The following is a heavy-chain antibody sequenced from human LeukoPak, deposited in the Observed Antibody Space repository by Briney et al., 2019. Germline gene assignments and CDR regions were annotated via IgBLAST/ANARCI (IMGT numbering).Heavy chain of an antibody. Sequence: PGGSLRLSCAASGFTFSSYGMHWVRQAPGKGLEWVANIKQDGSEKYYVDSVKGRFTISRDNAKNSLYLQMNSLRAEDTAVYYCAKKGGGWPYYFDYWGQGTLVTVSS. D-gene: IGHD2-15*01. CDR1: GFTFSSYG. CDR2: IKQDGSEK. CDR3: AKKGGGWPYYFDY. V-gene: IGHV3-7*03. J-gene: IGHJ4*02.